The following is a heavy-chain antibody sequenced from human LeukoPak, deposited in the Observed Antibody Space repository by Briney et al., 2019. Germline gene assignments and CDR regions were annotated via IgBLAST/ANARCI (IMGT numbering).Heavy chain of an antibody. J-gene: IGHJ4*02. CDR3: AKDPTYYGSGSYYFDY. CDR1: GYTFTSYY. V-gene: IGHV1-46*01. D-gene: IGHD3-10*01. Sequence: ASVKVSCKASGYTFTSYYMHWVRQAPGQGLEWMGIINPSGGSTSYAQKFQGRVTMTRDTSTSTVYMELSSLRSEDTAVYYCAKDPTYYGSGSYYFDYWGQGTLVTVSS. CDR2: INPSGGST.